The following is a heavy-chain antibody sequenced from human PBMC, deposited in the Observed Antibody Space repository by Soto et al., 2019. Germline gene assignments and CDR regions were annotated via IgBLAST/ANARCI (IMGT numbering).Heavy chain of an antibody. CDR1: GGSVSSGSYY. J-gene: IGHJ6*02. Sequence: SETLSLTCTVSGGSVSSGSYYWSWIRQPPGKGLEWIGYIYYSGSTNYNPSLKSRVTISVDTSKNQFSLKLSSVTAADTAVYYCARKVNSGYDSYYYYGMDVWGQGTTVTVSS. V-gene: IGHV4-61*01. CDR2: IYYSGST. CDR3: ARKVNSGYDSYYYYGMDV. D-gene: IGHD5-12*01.